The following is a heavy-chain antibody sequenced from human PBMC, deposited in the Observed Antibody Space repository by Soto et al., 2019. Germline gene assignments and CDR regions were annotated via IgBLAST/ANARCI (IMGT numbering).Heavy chain of an antibody. CDR1: GFTFSSYG. V-gene: IGHV3-33*01. J-gene: IGHJ4*02. D-gene: IGHD3-10*01. CDR3: ARDGRLVIFGIYGSLGFYY. CDR2: IWYDGSNK. Sequence: QVQLVESGGGVVQPGRSLRLSCAASGFTFSSYGMHWVRQAPGKGLEWVAVIWYDGSNKYYADSVKGRFTISRDNSKNTLYLQMNSLSAEDTAVYYCARDGRLVIFGIYGSLGFYYWGQGTLVTVSS.